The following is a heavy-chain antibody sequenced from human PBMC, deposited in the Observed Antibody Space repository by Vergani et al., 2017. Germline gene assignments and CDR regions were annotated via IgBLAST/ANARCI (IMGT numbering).Heavy chain of an antibody. CDR2: IYWDDAK. CDR1: GFTLSPSGVG. D-gene: IGHD3-3*01. V-gene: IGHV2-5*02. Sequence: QITLKESGPTLVKPTQTLTLTCTFSGFTLSPSGVGVGWIRQPPGKALEWLALIYWDDAKRYSPSLKSRLTITKDTPKNQVVLTMTNMDPVDTATYYCAHARSQGNPLEYFSSGYRRGKGAFDIWGQGTMVTVSS. CDR3: AHARSQGNPLEYFSSGYRRGKGAFDI. J-gene: IGHJ3*02.